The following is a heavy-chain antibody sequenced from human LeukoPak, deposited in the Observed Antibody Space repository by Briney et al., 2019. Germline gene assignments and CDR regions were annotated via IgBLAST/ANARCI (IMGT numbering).Heavy chain of an antibody. D-gene: IGHD4-11*01. CDR2: MNPNSGNT. V-gene: IGHV1-8*03. CDR3: ARWVRLQQKYYYYYYMDV. Sequence: ASVKVSCKASGYTFTSYDINWVRQATGQGLEWMGWMNPNSGNTGYAQKFQGRVTITRNTSISTAYMELSSLRSEDTAVYYCARWVRLQQKYYYYYYMDVWGKGTTVTVSS. J-gene: IGHJ6*03. CDR1: GYTFTSYD.